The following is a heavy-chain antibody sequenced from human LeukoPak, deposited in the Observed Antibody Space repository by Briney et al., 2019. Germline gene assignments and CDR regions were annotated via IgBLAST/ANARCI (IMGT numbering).Heavy chain of an antibody. CDR3: ATSGHGWLQRPTLFDY. J-gene: IGHJ4*02. V-gene: IGHV1-24*01. CDR1: GYTLTELS. Sequence: ASVTLSCTVSGYTLTELSMHLVRQAPGKGHEWMGGFDPEDGETIYAQKFQGRVTMTEDTSTDTAYMELSSLRSEDTAVYYCATSGHGWLQRPTLFDYWGQGTLVTVSS. CDR2: FDPEDGET. D-gene: IGHD5-24*01.